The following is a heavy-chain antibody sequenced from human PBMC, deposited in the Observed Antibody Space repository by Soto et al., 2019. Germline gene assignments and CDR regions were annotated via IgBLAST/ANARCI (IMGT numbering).Heavy chain of an antibody. V-gene: IGHV4-59*01. CDR3: GRVGTAGDSSVYSPIDY. CDR2: IYYSGST. Sequence: QVQLQESGPGLVKPSETLSLTCTVSGGSISSYYWSWIRQPPGKGLEWIGYIYYSGSTNYNPSLKRRGPTSVDTSKNRFPRRWRWGTAADTAVYYWGRVGTAGDSSVYSPIDYGGQGPLVTVSS. CDR1: GGSISSYY. D-gene: IGHD3-22*01. J-gene: IGHJ4*02.